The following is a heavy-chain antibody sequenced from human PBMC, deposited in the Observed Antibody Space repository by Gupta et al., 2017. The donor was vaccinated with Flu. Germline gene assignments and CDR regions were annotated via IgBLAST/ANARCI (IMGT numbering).Heavy chain of an antibody. D-gene: IGHD3-16*01. J-gene: IGHJ5*02. V-gene: IGHV4-38-2*02. CDR2: IYHSGST. Sequence: QVQLQESGPGLVKPSETLSLTCAVSGYSISSGYYWGWIRQPPGKGLEWIGSIYHSGSTYYNPSLKSRVTISVDTSKNQFTLKLSSVTAADTAVYYCAREQGADWFDPWGQGTLVTVSS. CDR3: AREQGADWFDP. CDR1: GYSISSGYY.